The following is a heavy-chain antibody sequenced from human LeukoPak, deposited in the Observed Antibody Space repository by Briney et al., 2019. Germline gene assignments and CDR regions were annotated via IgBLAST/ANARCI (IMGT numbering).Heavy chain of an antibody. CDR2: ISGSGGST. Sequence: GSLRLSCAASGFTFSSYGMSWVRQAPGKGLEWVSAISGSGGSTYYADSVKGRFTISRDSSKNTLYLQMNSLRAEDTAVYYCAKGPIQLWIDYWGQGTLVTVSS. CDR1: GFTFSSYG. CDR3: AKGPIQLWIDY. J-gene: IGHJ4*02. D-gene: IGHD5-18*01. V-gene: IGHV3-23*01.